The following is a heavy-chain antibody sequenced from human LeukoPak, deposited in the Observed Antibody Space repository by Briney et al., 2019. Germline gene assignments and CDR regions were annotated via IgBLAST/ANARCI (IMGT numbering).Heavy chain of an antibody. V-gene: IGHV3-7*03. D-gene: IGHD4-23*01. CDR3: ARKTVVGSYFDY. J-gene: IGHJ4*02. Sequence: PGGSLRLSCAASGFTFSSNWMSWVRQAPGEGLEWVANIKQDGSDKYYADSVKGRFTISRDNAKNALYLQINSLRAEDTAVYYCARKTVVGSYFDYWGQGTPVTVSS. CDR2: IKQDGSDK. CDR1: GFTFSSNW.